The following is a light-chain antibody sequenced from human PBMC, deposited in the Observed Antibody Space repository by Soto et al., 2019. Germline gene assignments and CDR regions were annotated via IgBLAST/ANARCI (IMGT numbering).Light chain of an antibody. Sequence: IHMTHSPSTLSVSLGDIVTITFRASQTISSWLAWYQQKPGKAPNLLIHKASHLESGVPSRFSGSGSGTEFTLTISSLQPGDFATYYCQHYNTYPWTFGQGTKVDIK. J-gene: IGKJ1*01. V-gene: IGKV1-5*03. CDR2: KAS. CDR3: QHYNTYPWT. CDR1: QTISSW.